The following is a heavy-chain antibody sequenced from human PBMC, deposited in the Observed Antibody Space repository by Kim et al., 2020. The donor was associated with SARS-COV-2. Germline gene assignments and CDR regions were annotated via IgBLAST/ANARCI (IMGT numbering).Heavy chain of an antibody. CDR3: ARGRDYYGSGSYYSPSSDYYYGMDV. J-gene: IGHJ6*02. Sequence: ASVKVSCKASGYTFTSYGISWVRQAPGQGLEWMGWISAYNGNTNYAQKLQGRVTMTTDTYTSTAYMELRSLRSDDTAVYYCARGRDYYGSGSYYSPSSDYYYGMDVWGQGTTVTVSS. CDR2: ISAYNGNT. D-gene: IGHD3-10*01. CDR1: GYTFTSYG. V-gene: IGHV1-18*04.